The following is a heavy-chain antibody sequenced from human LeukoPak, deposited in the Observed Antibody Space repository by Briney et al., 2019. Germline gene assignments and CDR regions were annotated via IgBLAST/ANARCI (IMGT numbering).Heavy chain of an antibody. J-gene: IGHJ4*02. CDR1: GFTFSSHW. CDR2: IKQDGSEK. Sequence: PGGSLRLSCAASGFTFSSHWMTWVRQAPGKGLEWVANIKQDGSEKYYVDSVKGRFTISRDNAKNSLYLQMNSPRAEDTAVYYCATPLDYYDSSGYHQGGDWGQGTLVTVSS. D-gene: IGHD3-22*01. V-gene: IGHV3-7*03. CDR3: ATPLDYYDSSGYHQGGD.